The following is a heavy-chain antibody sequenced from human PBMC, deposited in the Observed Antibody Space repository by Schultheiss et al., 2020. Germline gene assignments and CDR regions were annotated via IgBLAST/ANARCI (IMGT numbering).Heavy chain of an antibody. J-gene: IGHJ6*02. CDR3: ARVVAATRYETPYGMDV. V-gene: IGHV4-31*03. Sequence: SQTLSLTCTVSGGSISSGGYYWSWIRQHPGKGLEWIGYIYYSGSTYYNPSLKSRVTISVDTSKNQFSLKLSSVTAADTAVYYCARVVAATRYETPYGMDVWGQGTTVTVS. D-gene: IGHD2-15*01. CDR2: IYYSGST. CDR1: GGSISSGGYY.